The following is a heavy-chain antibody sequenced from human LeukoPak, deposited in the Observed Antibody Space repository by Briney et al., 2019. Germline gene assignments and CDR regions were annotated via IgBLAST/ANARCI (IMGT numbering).Heavy chain of an antibody. CDR3: VKTLISVAGTGAFDI. J-gene: IGHJ3*02. D-gene: IGHD6-19*01. Sequence: GGSLRISRLAPGFTFSSYAMHWGRQGPGKGLEYVLVISSNGGSTYYADSVKGRFTISRDNSKNTLYLQMSSLRAEDTAVYYCVKTLISVAGTGAFDIWGQGTMVTVSS. V-gene: IGHV3-64D*09. CDR1: GFTFSSYA. CDR2: ISSNGGST.